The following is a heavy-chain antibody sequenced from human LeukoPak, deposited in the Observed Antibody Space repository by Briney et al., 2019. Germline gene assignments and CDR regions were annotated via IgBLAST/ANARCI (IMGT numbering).Heavy chain of an antibody. CDR2: INPSSGST. V-gene: IGHV1-46*01. D-gene: IGHD5-12*01. CDR3: ARGRYSGYVGYYYYYMDV. CDR1: GYTFTSYY. Sequence: GASVKVSCKASGYTFTSYYMHWVRQAPGQGLEWMGIINPSSGSTSYAQKFQSRVTMTRDMSTSTVYMELSSLRSEDTAVYYCARGRYSGYVGYYYYYMDVWGKGTTVTISS. J-gene: IGHJ6*03.